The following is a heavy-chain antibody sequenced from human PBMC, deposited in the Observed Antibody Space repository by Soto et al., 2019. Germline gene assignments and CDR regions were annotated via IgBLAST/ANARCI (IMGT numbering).Heavy chain of an antibody. CDR2: IFHTGST. J-gene: IGHJ4*02. Sequence: QVQLQESGPGLVKPSGTLSLTCAVSGASITNDNWWSWVRQPPGKGLEWIGEIFHTGSTNYNPSLKSRVTISVDKSKNQFALNLSSVTAADAAVFYCARGRRVAFDHWRQGTLVTVSS. CDR3: ARGRRVAFDH. CDR1: GASITNDNW. D-gene: IGHD2-15*01. V-gene: IGHV4-4*02.